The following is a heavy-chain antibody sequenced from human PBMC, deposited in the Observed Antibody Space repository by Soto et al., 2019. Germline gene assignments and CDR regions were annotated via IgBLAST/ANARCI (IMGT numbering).Heavy chain of an antibody. D-gene: IGHD5-18*01. J-gene: IGHJ6*02. CDR2: IYYSGST. CDR3: ARGSKIQLSYYYGMDV. V-gene: IGHV4-31*03. Sequence: QVQLQESGPGLVKPSQTLSLTCTVSGGSISSGGYYWSWIRQHPGKGLEWIGYIYYSGSTYYNPSLKSRVTVLVDTSKNQFSLKLSSVTAADTAVYYCARGSKIQLSYYYGMDVWGQGTTVTVSS. CDR1: GGSISSGGYY.